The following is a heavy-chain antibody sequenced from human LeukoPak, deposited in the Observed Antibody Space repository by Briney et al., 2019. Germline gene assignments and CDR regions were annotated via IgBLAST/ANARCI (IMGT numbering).Heavy chain of an antibody. CDR2: IDPSDSYT. J-gene: IGHJ6*02. V-gene: IGHV5-10-1*01. CDR1: GYSFPSYW. CDR3: ARLTYCSGASCYSGYYYYGMDV. D-gene: IGHD2-15*01. Sequence: GESLKISCKGSGYSFPSYWITWVRQMPGKGPEWMGRIDPSDSYTNYSPSFQGHVTISADKSIKTAYLQWSSLKASDTAIYYCARLTYCSGASCYSGYYYYGMDVWGPGTTVTVSS.